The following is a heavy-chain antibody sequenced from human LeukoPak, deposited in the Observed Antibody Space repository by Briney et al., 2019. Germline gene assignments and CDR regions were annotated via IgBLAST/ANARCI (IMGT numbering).Heavy chain of an antibody. CDR1: GGSISSYY. V-gene: IGHV4-4*07. J-gene: IGHJ5*02. CDR2: IYTSGST. D-gene: IGHD2-15*01. CDR3: ARDRPSGGAFS. Sequence: LETLSLTCTVSGGSISSYYWSWIRQPAGKGLEWIGRIYTSGSTNYNPSLKSRVTISVGTSKTQFSLNLTSVTAADTAVYYCARDRPSGGAFSWGRGTLVTVSS.